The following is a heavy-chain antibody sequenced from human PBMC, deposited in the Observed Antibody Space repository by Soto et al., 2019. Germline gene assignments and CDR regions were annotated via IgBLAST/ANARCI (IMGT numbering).Heavy chain of an antibody. D-gene: IGHD4-17*01. CDR2: IWYDGSKK. CDR1: GFTFSGFG. CDR3: ARGRGGSYGGNSAHFDI. Sequence: QVQLVESGGGVVQPGTSLRLSCEASGFTFSGFGMHWVRQAPGKGLEWVAVIWYDGSKKYYADCVKGRFTISRDNSKNALYLPMYSRRAQDTAVYYCARGRGGSYGGNSAHFDIWGQGTLVSVSS. J-gene: IGHJ3*02. V-gene: IGHV3-33*01.